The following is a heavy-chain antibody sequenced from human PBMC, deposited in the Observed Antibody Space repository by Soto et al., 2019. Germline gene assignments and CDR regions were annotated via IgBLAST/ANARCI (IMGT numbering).Heavy chain of an antibody. CDR2: ISRSSDYI. CDR1: AFTFSSYS. V-gene: IGHV3-21*01. CDR3: ATQIMITFGGVIATGG. J-gene: IGHJ4*02. D-gene: IGHD3-16*02. Sequence: GGSLRLSCAASAFTFSSYSMNWVRQAPGKGLEWVSSISRSSDYIYYADSLKGRFTISRDNAKNSLYLQMNSLRAEDTAVYYCATQIMITFGGVIATGGWGQGTLVTVS.